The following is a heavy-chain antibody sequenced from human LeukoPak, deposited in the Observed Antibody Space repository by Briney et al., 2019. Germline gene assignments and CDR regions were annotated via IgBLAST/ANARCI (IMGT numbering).Heavy chain of an antibody. CDR1: GFTFSSYW. Sequence: GGSLRLSCAASGFTFSSYWMHWVRQAPGKGLEWVSLISGDGGSTYYADSMKGRFTISRDNSKNSLYLQMNSLRTEDTALYYCAKDGSYDRSGYYYGRFDYWGQGTLVTVSS. D-gene: IGHD3-22*01. V-gene: IGHV3-43*02. CDR2: ISGDGGST. CDR3: AKDGSYDRSGYYYGRFDY. J-gene: IGHJ4*02.